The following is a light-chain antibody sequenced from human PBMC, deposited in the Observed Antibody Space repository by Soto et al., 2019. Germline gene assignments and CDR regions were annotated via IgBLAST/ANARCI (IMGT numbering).Light chain of an antibody. J-gene: IGKJ1*01. CDR2: AAS. CDR3: QHCSITPPT. Sequence: DIQMTQSPSSLSASVGDIVTITCRASQTITTFLNWYQQRPGKAPNLLIYAASSLQSGVPSRFSGSGSGTDFTLTISRLQPEDFAPYYCQHCSITPPTFGQGTIVDIK. V-gene: IGKV1-39*01. CDR1: QTITTF.